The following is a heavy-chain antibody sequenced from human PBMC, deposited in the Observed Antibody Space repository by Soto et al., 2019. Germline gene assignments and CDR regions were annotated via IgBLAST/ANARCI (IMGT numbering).Heavy chain of an antibody. CDR2: INHSGST. Sequence: SETLSLTCVVYGGSFSGYYWTWIRQPPGKGLEWIGEINHSGSTNYNPSLKSRVTISVDTSKNQFSLKVSSVTAADTAVYYCARSRRFDYWGQGTLVTVSS. CDR1: GGSFSGYY. J-gene: IGHJ4*02. V-gene: IGHV4-34*01. CDR3: ARSRRFDY.